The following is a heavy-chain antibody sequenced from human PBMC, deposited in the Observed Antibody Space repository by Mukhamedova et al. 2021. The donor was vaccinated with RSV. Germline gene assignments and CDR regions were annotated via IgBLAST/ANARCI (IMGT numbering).Heavy chain of an antibody. D-gene: IGHD1-14*01. CDR1: W. J-gene: IGHJ4*02. CDR2: IKEDGSDK. Sequence: WMGWVRQAPGKGLEWVANIKEDGSDKNYVDSVRGRFTISRDNAKNSLSLQLNSLRAEDTAVYYCSIQNRGDYWGQGTLVTVSS. CDR3: SIQNRGDY. V-gene: IGHV3-7*05.